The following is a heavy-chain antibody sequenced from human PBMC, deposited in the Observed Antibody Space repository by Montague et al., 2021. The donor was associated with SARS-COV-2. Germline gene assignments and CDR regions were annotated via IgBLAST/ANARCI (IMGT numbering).Heavy chain of an antibody. D-gene: IGHD3-3*01. CDR3: ARGVDYYDFWSGCGPAYWYFDL. CDR2: INTSGST. J-gene: IGHJ2*01. Sequence: SETLSLTCTVSGGSFSSYHWSWIRQPPGRGLEWIGRINTSGSTNYNPSLKSRVTMSVDTSKNQFSLKLSSVTAADTAVYYCARGVDYYDFWSGCGPAYWYFDLWGRGTLVTVSS. V-gene: IGHV4-4*07. CDR1: GGSFSSYH.